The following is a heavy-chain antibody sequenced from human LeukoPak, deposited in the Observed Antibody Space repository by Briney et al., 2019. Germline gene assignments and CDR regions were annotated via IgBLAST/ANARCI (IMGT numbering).Heavy chain of an antibody. CDR3: ARGGWNYGDYVAYGMDV. CDR2: IYSGGST. D-gene: IGHD4-17*01. Sequence: GGSLRLSCAASGFTVSSNYMSWVRQAPGKGLEWVSVIYSGGSTYYADSVKGRFTISRDNSKNTLYLQMSSLRAEDTAVYYCARGGWNYGDYVAYGMDVWGQGTTVTVSS. J-gene: IGHJ6*02. CDR1: GFTVSSNY. V-gene: IGHV3-53*01.